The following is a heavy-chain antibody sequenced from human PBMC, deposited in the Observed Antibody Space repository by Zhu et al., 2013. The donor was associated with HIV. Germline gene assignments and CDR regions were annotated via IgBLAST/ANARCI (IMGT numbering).Heavy chain of an antibody. CDR1: GYTFTSYD. CDR3: ARGVNKADDSSGYYYVP. V-gene: IGHV1-8*01. CDR2: MNPNSGNT. D-gene: IGHD3-22*01. J-gene: IGHJ5*02. Sequence: QVQLVQSGAEVKKPGASVKVSCKASGYTFTSYDINWVRQATGQGLEWMGWMNPNSGNTGYAQKFQGRVTMTRNTSISTAYMELSSLRSEDTAVYYCARGVNKADDSSGYYYVPWGQGNPGSPSPQ.